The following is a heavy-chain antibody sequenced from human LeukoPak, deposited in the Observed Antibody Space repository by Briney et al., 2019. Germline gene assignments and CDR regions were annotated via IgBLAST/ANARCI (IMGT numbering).Heavy chain of an antibody. D-gene: IGHD2-2*01. CDR3: ARYCSSTSCYPHYYYYGMDV. CDR1: GGFISSDY. J-gene: IGHJ6*02. CDR2: IYYSGST. Sequence: SETLSLTCTVSGGFISSDYWSRIRQPPGKGLEWIGYIYYSGSTNYNPSLKSRVTISVDTSKNQFSLKLSSVTAADTAVYYCARYCSSTSCYPHYYYYGMDVWGQGTTVTVSS. V-gene: IGHV4-59*01.